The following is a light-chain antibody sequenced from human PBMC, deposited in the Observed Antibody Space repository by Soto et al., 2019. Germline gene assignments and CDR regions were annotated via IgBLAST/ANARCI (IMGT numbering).Light chain of an antibody. CDR2: DAS. CDR3: QQLNSYPIT. CDR1: ESISSW. V-gene: IGKV1-5*01. J-gene: IGKJ5*01. Sequence: DIQMTQSPSTLSASVGDTVTITCRASESISSWLAWYQEKPGKAPNLLIYDASSLESGVPSRFSGSGSGTDFTLTISSLQPEDFATYYCQQLNSYPITFGQGTRLEIK.